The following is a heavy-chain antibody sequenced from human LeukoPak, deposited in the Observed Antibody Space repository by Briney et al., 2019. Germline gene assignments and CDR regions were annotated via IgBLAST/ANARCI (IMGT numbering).Heavy chain of an antibody. V-gene: IGHV4-39*01. D-gene: IGHD2-21*02. CDR1: GGSISSSSYY. J-gene: IGHJ4*02. CDR3: ARHDLVVTATILDY. Sequence: SETLSLTCTVSGGSISSSSYYWDWIRQPPGKGLEWIGSIYYRGSTYYNPSLKSRVTISVDTSKNQFSLKLSSVTAADTAVYYCARHDLVVTATILDYWGQGTLVTVSS. CDR2: IYYRGST.